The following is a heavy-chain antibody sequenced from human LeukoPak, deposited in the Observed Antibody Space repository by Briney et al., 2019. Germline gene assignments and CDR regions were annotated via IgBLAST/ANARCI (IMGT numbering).Heavy chain of an antibody. D-gene: IGHD4-23*01. J-gene: IGHJ4*02. V-gene: IGHV3-23*01. CDR1: GFTFSSYA. Sequence: GGSLRLSCAASGFTFSSYAMNWVRQTPGKGLEWVSSISGSGDSTYYADSVEGRFTISRDNSKNTLYLQMNSLRAEDTAVYYCAKDMFGGNSAVDCWGQGTLVTVSS. CDR2: ISGSGDST. CDR3: AKDMFGGNSAVDC.